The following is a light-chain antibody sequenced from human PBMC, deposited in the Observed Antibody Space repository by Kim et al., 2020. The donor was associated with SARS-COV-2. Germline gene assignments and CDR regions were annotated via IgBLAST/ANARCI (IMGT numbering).Light chain of an antibody. J-gene: IGLJ3*02. CDR1: NLGHRY. V-gene: IGLV3-1*01. Sequence: SYELTQPPSVSVSPGQTASITCSGDNLGHRYTCWYQQKPGQSPVLVIYQDTKRPSGIPERFSGSNSGNTATLTISGPQAMDEGDYHCQAWASGTWVFGGG. CDR3: QAWASGTWV. CDR2: QDT.